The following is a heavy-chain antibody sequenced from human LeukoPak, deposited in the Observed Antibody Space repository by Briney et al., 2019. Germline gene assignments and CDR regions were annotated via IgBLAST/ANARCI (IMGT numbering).Heavy chain of an antibody. D-gene: IGHD3-22*01. V-gene: IGHV3-23*01. Sequence: GGSLRLSCTASGFTFVNYGMSWVRQAPGKGLEWVSAISGGGSYTNYADSVKGRFTISRDNSKNTLDLQMNSLRAEDTAVYYCAKYQIGDNVRSGFDIWGRGTTVTVSS. CDR3: AKYQIGDNVRSGFDI. CDR2: ISGGGSYT. J-gene: IGHJ3*02. CDR1: GFTFVNYG.